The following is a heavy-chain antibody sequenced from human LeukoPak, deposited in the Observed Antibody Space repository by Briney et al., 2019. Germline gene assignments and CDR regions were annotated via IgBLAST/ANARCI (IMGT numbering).Heavy chain of an antibody. V-gene: IGHV5-51*01. CDR1: GYIFTNYW. Sequence: GESLKISFKGSGYIFTNYWIGWVRQMPGKGLEWMGLIYPSDSSTKYSPSFQGQVTISAEKSLSLAYLQWSSLQASDSAMYYCARFPGGSKNFDDWGQGTLVTVST. CDR2: IYPSDSST. CDR3: ARFPGGSKNFDD. D-gene: IGHD4-23*01. J-gene: IGHJ4*02.